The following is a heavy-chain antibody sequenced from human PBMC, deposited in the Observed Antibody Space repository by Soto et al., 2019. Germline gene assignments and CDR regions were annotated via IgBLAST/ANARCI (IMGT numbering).Heavy chain of an antibody. D-gene: IGHD5-18*01. CDR1: GYTLTELS. Sequence: ASVKVSCKVSGYTLTELSMHWVRQAPGKGLEWMGGSDPEDGETIYAQKFQGRVTMTEDTSTDTAYMELSSLRSEDTAVYYCATETRIQLWLRGYYYYGMDVWGQGTTVTVSS. V-gene: IGHV1-24*01. J-gene: IGHJ6*02. CDR2: SDPEDGET. CDR3: ATETRIQLWLRGYYYYGMDV.